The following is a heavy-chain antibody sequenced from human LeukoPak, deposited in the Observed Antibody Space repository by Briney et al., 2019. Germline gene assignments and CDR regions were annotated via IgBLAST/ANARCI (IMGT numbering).Heavy chain of an antibody. D-gene: IGHD3-22*01. CDR1: GFTFSSYA. V-gene: IGHV3-23*01. Sequence: SGGSLRVSCAASGFTFSSYAMSWVRQAPGKGLEWVSGVSGSGGSTHYADSVKGRFTISRDNPKNTLYLQMNSLKAEDTAVYYCAEETASGYGAFDIWGQGTMVTVSS. J-gene: IGHJ3*02. CDR3: AEETASGYGAFDI. CDR2: VSGSGGST.